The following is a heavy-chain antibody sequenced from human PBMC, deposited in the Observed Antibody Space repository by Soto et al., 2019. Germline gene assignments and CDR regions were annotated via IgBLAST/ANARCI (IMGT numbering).Heavy chain of an antibody. CDR1: GFTFDDYA. Sequence: EVQLVESGGGLVQPGRSLRLSCAASGFTFDDYAMHWVRQAPGKGQEWVSGISWNSGSIGYADSVKGRFTISRDNAKNSLYLQMNSLRAEDTALYYCAKGSRDIVVVPAARWDYYYYGMDVWGQGTTVTVSS. D-gene: IGHD2-2*01. J-gene: IGHJ6*02. CDR2: ISWNSGSI. CDR3: AKGSRDIVVVPAARWDYYYYGMDV. V-gene: IGHV3-9*01.